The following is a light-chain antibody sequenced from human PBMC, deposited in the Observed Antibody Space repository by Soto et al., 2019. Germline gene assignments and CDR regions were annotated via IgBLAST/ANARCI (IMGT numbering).Light chain of an antibody. V-gene: IGKV3D-15*01. CDR2: YIS. Sequence: EIVLTQSPGTLSLSPGERATLSCRASQSIRSNYVAWYQQKPGQGPRLLIYYISTRATGIPARFSGSGSGTEFTLTINSLQSEDSAVYYCQQHNQWPITFGQGTRLEIK. J-gene: IGKJ5*01. CDR3: QQHNQWPIT. CDR1: QSIRSN.